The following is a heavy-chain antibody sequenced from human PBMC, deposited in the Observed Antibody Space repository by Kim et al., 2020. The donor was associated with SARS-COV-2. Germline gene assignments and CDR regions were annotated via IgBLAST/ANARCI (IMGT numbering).Heavy chain of an antibody. CDR2: ISYDGSNK. CDR1: GFTFSSYG. CDR3: AKEVRWLRALDY. J-gene: IGHJ4*02. Sequence: GGSLRLSCAASGFTFSSYGMHWVRQAPGKGLEWVAVISYDGSNKYYADSVKGRFTISRDNSKNTLYLQMNSLRAEDTAVYYCAKEVRWLRALDYWGQGTL. D-gene: IGHD5-12*01. V-gene: IGHV3-30*18.